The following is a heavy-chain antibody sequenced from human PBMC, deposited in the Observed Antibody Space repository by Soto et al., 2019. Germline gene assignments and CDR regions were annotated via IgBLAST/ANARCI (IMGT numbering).Heavy chain of an antibody. V-gene: IGHV3-30*06. CDR3: TTGDY. J-gene: IGHJ4*02. CDR1: GFTFSNYV. Sequence: QVQLVESGGGVVQPGRSLRLSCAASGFTFSNYVMHWVHQAPGKGLEWVAIIYFDGSNRYYAESVRGRFTISRDNSKNTLFLQMNSLRAEDTALYYCTTGDYWGQGTLVTVSS. CDR2: IYFDGSNR.